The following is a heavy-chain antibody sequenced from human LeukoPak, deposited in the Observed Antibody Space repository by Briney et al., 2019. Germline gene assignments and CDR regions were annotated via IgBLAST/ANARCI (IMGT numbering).Heavy chain of an antibody. CDR3: ARHHRWGAVNRRIDQ. J-gene: IGHJ4*02. CDR2: IYPGDSDA. Sequence: GESLKISCKGSGYSFTTFWIGWVRQMPGKGLEWVGIIYPGDSDARYSPSFQGQVSISADKSIITAYLQWSSLKASDTGMYYCARHHRWGAVNRRIDQWGQGTLVTASS. D-gene: IGHD1-26*01. V-gene: IGHV5-51*01. CDR1: GYSFTTFW.